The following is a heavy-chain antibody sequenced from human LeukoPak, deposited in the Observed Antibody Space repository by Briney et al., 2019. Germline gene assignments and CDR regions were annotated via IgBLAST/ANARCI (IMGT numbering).Heavy chain of an antibody. J-gene: IGHJ4*02. CDR3: ARAGFWSNYYQLYDY. D-gene: IGHD3-3*01. Sequence: SETLSLTCTVSGGSISSYYWTWIRQPAGKGLEWIGYIYYSGTTNYNPSLKSRVSISLDTSKSQFSLKLSSVTAADTAVYYCARAGFWSNYYQLYDYWGQGTLVTVSS. CDR2: IYYSGTT. V-gene: IGHV4-59*01. CDR1: GGSISSYY.